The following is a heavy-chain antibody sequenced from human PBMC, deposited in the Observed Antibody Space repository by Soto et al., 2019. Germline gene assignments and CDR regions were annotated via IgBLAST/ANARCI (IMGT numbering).Heavy chain of an antibody. J-gene: IGHJ3*01. Sequence: QVQLVQSGAEMKKAGASVKVSCKASGYIFTGYFIHWVRQTPGQGLQWMGRITPNSGDTKYGQTFQGRATLTSDPSPATAYRELSGLRSDDTALYYCVRWGYGSNILKFWGKGTQVTVSS. V-gene: IGHV1-2*06. CDR1: GYIFTGYF. D-gene: IGHD4-17*01. CDR3: VRWGYGSNILKF. CDR2: ITPNSGDT.